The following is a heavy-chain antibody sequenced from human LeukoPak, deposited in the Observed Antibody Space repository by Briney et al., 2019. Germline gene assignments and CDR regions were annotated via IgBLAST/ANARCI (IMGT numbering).Heavy chain of an antibody. CDR1: GLTFSSYA. CDR3: AATYCSGGSCYFHY. Sequence: GGSLRLSCAASGLTFSSYAMHWVRQAPGKGLEYVSAISSNGGSTYYANSVKGRFTISRDNSKNTLYLQMGSLRAEDMAVYYCAATYCSGGSCYFHYWGQGTLVTVSS. V-gene: IGHV3-64*01. CDR2: ISSNGGST. J-gene: IGHJ4*02. D-gene: IGHD2-15*01.